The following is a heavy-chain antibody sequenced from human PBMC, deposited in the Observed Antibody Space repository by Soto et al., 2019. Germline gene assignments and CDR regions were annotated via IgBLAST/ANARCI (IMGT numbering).Heavy chain of an antibody. J-gene: IGHJ5*02. V-gene: IGHV3-30*18. D-gene: IGHD2-2*01. CDR2: ISYDGSNK. CDR3: AKDRSPTTTYRVIVEPLDP. CDR1: GFTFSSYG. Sequence: QVQLVESGGGVVQPGRSLRLSCAASGFTFSSYGMHWVRQAPGKGLEWVAFISYDGSNKYYADSVKGRFTISRDNSKNTLYLQMNSLRAEDTAVYYCAKDRSPTTTYRVIVEPLDPWGQGTLVTVSS.